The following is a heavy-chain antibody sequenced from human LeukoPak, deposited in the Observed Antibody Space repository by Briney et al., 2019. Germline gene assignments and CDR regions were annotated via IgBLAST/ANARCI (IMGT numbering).Heavy chain of an antibody. D-gene: IGHD6-19*01. V-gene: IGHV3-23*01. CDR1: GFTFSSYA. CDR2: ISGSGGST. Sequence: GRSLRLACAASGFTFSSYAMSWVRQAPGEGMEWVSAISGSGGSTYYADSVKGRFTISRDNSKNTLYLQMNSLRAEDTAVYYCAKEGAASSGWYGDAFDIWGQGTMVTVSS. J-gene: IGHJ3*02. CDR3: AKEGAASSGWYGDAFDI.